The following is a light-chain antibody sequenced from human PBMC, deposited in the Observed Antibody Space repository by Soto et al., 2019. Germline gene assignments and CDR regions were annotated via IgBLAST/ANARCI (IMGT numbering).Light chain of an antibody. J-gene: IGKJ1*01. V-gene: IGKV3-20*01. CDR2: GAS. CDR3: QQYGSSPLSWT. Sequence: EIVLTQSPGTLSLSPGERATLSCRASQSVSSSYLAWYQQKPGQAPRLLIYGASSRATGIPDRFSGSGSGTDFTLTISRLEPEAFAVYYCQQYGSSPLSWTFGQGPKVEIK. CDR1: QSVSSSY.